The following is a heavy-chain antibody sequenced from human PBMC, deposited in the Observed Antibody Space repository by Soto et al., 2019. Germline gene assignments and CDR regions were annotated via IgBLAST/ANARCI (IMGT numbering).Heavy chain of an antibody. CDR1: GGSFSGYY. V-gene: IGHV4-34*01. CDR3: ARGRYCSSTSCYGAEDYYYYYMDV. J-gene: IGHJ6*03. D-gene: IGHD2-2*01. CDR2: INHSGST. Sequence: QVQLQQWGAGLLKPSETLSLTCAVYGGSFSGYYWSWIRQPPGKGLEWIGEINHSGSTNYNPSLKSRVTISVDTSKNQCSLELSSVTAADTAVYYCARGRYCSSTSCYGAEDYYYYYMDVWGKGTTVTVSS.